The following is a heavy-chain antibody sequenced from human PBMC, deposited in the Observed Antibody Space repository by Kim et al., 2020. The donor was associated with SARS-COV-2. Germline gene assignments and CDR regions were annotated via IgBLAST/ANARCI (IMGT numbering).Heavy chain of an antibody. Sequence: SETLSLTCTVSGGSISSYYWSWIRQPPGKGLEWIGYIYYSGSTNYNPSLKSRVTISVDTSKNQFSLKLSSVTAADTAVYYCARQGISSTSPLDYWGQGTLVTVSS. CDR2: IYYSGST. CDR3: ARQGISSTSPLDY. J-gene: IGHJ4*02. CDR1: GGSISSYY. V-gene: IGHV4-59*13. D-gene: IGHD2-2*01.